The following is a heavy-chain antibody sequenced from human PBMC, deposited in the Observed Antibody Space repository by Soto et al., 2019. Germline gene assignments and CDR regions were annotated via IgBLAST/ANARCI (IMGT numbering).Heavy chain of an antibody. Sequence: EVQLVESGGGSVQPGGSLRLSCVASGITFTNYWMHWVRQVPGKGLVWVARVDSDGRGTSYAGFVKGRFTISIDNANHTLYLQMNRLRVEDTTMYYCGTVFEHWGQGIPVTVSS. J-gene: IGHJ4*02. CDR1: GITFTNYW. V-gene: IGHV3-74*01. CDR2: VDSDGRGT. D-gene: IGHD4-4*01. CDR3: GTVFEH.